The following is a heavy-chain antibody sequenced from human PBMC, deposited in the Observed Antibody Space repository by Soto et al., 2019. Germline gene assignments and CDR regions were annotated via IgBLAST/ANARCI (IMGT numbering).Heavy chain of an antibody. CDR2: INHSGST. J-gene: IGHJ4*02. D-gene: IGHD3-10*01. CDR1: GWSFSGYY. V-gene: IGHV4-34*01. CDR3: AREGYYGSGSYN. Sequence: SDSLSLTCAVYGWSFSGYYWSWIRQPPGSGLEWIGEINHSGSTDYNPSLKSRVTISVDTSKNQFSLKLSSVTAADTAVYYCAREGYYGSGSYNWGQGTLVTVSS.